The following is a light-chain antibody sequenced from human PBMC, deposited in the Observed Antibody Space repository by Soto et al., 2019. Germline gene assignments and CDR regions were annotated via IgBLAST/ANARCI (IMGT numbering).Light chain of an antibody. V-gene: IGLV2-14*01. CDR1: SSDVGGYNY. CDR3: SSYTSSSIVYV. Sequence: QSALTQPASVSGSPGQSFTISCTGASSDVGGYNYVSWYQQHPGKAPKLMTYEVGNRPSGVSNHFSGSKAGNKASLSISGLQAEDETDYYCSSYTSSSIVYVFGAGSKLTVL. J-gene: IGLJ1*01. CDR2: EVG.